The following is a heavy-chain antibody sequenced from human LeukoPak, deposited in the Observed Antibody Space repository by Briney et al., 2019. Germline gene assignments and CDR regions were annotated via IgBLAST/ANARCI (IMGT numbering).Heavy chain of an antibody. V-gene: IGHV4-59*01. J-gene: IGHJ4*02. CDR1: GGSFSSYY. CDR3: ATHGYNQDYYFDY. CDR2: IYYSGST. Sequence: PSETLSLTCAVYGGSFSSYYWSWIRQPPGKGLEWIGYIYYSGSTNYNPSLKSRVTISVDTSKNQFSLKLSSVTAADTAVYYCATHGYNQDYYFDYWGQGTLVTVSS. D-gene: IGHD5-24*01.